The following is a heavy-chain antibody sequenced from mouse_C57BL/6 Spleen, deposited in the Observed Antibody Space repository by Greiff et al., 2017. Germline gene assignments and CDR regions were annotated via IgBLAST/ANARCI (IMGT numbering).Heavy chain of an antibody. V-gene: IGHV5-12*01. CDR2: ISNGGGST. Sequence: EVQLVESGGGLVQPGGSLKLSCAASGFTFSDYYMYWVRQTPEKRLEWVAYISNGGGSTYYPDTVKGRFTISRDNAKNTLYLQMSRLKSEDTAMYYCARGDYYGSSCDYWGQGTTLTVSS. J-gene: IGHJ2*01. CDR3: ARGDYYGSSCDY. CDR1: GFTFSDYY. D-gene: IGHD1-1*01.